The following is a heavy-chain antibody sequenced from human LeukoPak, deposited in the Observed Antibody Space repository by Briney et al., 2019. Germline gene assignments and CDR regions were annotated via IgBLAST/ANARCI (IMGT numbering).Heavy chain of an antibody. CDR1: GGSISSYY. D-gene: IGHD2-15*01. Sequence: SETLSLTCTVSGGSISSYYWSWIRQPPGKGLEWIGYIYYSGSTNYNPSLKSRVTISVDTSKNQFPLKLSSVTAADTAVYYCARTEDDGFDPWGQGTLVTVSS. J-gene: IGHJ5*02. CDR3: ARTEDDGFDP. CDR2: IYYSGST. V-gene: IGHV4-59*01.